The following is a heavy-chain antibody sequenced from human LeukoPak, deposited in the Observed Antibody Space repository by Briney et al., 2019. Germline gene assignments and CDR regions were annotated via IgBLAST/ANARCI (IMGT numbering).Heavy chain of an antibody. J-gene: IGHJ4*02. Sequence: SETLSLTCTFSGGSISSYYWSWIRQPPGKGLEWIGYIYYSGSTNYNPSLKSRVTISVDTSKNQFSLKLSSVTAADTAVYYCARHRYCSSTSCYLEIDYWGQGTLVTVSS. CDR1: GGSISSYY. D-gene: IGHD2-2*01. CDR2: IYYSGST. CDR3: ARHRYCSSTSCYLEIDY. V-gene: IGHV4-59*08.